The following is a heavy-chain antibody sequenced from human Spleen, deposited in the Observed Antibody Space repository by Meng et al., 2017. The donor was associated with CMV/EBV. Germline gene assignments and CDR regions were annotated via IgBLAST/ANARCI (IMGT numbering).Heavy chain of an antibody. CDR1: GFTVSSNY. Sequence: GESLKISCAASGFTVSSNYMSWVRQAPGKGLEWVSVIYSGGSTYYADSVKGRFTTSRDNSKNTLYLQMNSLRAEDTAVYYCARDLHWNYAKDWFDPWGQGTLVTVSS. D-gene: IGHD1-7*01. J-gene: IGHJ5*02. CDR3: ARDLHWNYAKDWFDP. CDR2: IYSGGST. V-gene: IGHV3-53*01.